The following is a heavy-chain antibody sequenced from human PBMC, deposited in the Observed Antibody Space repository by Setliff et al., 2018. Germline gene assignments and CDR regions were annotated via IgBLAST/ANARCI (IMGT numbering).Heavy chain of an antibody. V-gene: IGHV4-4*07. D-gene: IGHD6-19*01. J-gene: IGHJ6*03. CDR1: YGSINGFY. Sequence: SETLSLTCTVSYGSINGFYWTWVRQPAGKGLEWIGHIYSSGSTYYNPSLKSRVSISVDTSKNQFSLKLNSVTAADMAVYYCAREQWLDPPGYYYMDVWAKGTTVTVSS. CDR2: IYSSGST. CDR3: AREQWLDPPGYYYMDV.